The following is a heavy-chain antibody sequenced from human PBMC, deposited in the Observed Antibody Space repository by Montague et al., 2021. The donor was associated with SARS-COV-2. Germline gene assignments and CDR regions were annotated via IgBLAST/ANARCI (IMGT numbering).Heavy chain of an antibody. CDR1: VDSISTYY. CDR3: ARGGATYYYDGSGYVNAFDT. V-gene: IGHV4-59*01. D-gene: IGHD3-22*01. CDR2: IYYNGYT. Sequence: SETLSLTCTVSVDSISTYYWCWIRHPPPTGLEWICYIYYNGYTNYNPSLTSRVAISVDTSKNQFSLCLSSVTAADTAVYFCARGGATYYYDGSGYVNAFDTWGQGTMVTVSS. J-gene: IGHJ3*02.